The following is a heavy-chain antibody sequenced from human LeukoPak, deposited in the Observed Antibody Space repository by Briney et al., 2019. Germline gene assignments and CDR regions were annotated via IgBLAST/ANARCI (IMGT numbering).Heavy chain of an antibody. V-gene: IGHV4-61*02. CDR3: ARAADFWGSYPIYYFDY. Sequence: SETLSRTCTVSGGSISSGSYYWSWIRQPAGKGLEWIGRIYTSGSTNYNPSLKSRVTISVDTSKNQFSLKLTSVTAADTAVYYCARAADFWGSYPIYYFDYWGQGTLVTVSS. CDR2: IYTSGST. D-gene: IGHD3-3*01. CDR1: GGSISSGSYY. J-gene: IGHJ4*02.